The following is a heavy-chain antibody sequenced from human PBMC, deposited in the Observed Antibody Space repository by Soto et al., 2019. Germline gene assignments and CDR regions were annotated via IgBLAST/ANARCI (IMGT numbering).Heavy chain of an antibody. V-gene: IGHV4-61*01. D-gene: IGHD1-1*01. Sequence: SETLSFRSTVSSCSVSSRSCYASWIRQPPGKGLEWIGYIFXSGSTNCNPSLESRVTISVDTSKNKFSLKLSSVTAENTAVYYFARYNWNSGAFDIRGQRTMVTVSS. J-gene: IGHJ3*02. CDR1: SCSVSSRSCY. CDR2: IFXSGST. CDR3: ARYNWNSGAFDI.